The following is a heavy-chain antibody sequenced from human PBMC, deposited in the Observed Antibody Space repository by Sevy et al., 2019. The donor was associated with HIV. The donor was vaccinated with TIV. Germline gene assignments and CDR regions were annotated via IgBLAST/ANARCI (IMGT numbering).Heavy chain of an antibody. CDR2: IYVSGSP. Sequence: SETLSLTCSVSGDSINNYYWNWIRLSAGKGLEWVGRIYVSGSPNYSPSLQSRVTMSVDTSKNQLSLRLTSVTAADTAIYYCARDIGDYAFQYWGQGTLVTVSS. D-gene: IGHD4-17*01. V-gene: IGHV4-4*07. CDR1: GDSINNYY. CDR3: ARDIGDYAFQY. J-gene: IGHJ4*02.